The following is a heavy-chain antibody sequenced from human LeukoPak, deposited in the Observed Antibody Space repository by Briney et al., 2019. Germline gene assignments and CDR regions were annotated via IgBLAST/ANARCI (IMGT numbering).Heavy chain of an antibody. CDR1: GGSINYSPYF. V-gene: IGHV4-39*01. CDR3: ASLNY. Sequence: SETLSLTCTVSGGSINYSPYFWGWVRQPPGKGLEWIATVSYSGVTYYNPSLRSRVTISVDTSKNQFSLKVTSVTAADTAVYYCASLNYWGQGTLVTVSS. J-gene: IGHJ4*02. CDR2: VSYSGVT.